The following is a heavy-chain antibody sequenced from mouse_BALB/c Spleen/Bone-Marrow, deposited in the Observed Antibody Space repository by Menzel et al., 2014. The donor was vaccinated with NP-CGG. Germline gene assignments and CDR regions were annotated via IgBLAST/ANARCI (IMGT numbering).Heavy chain of an antibody. CDR3: AREGWLLRFDY. D-gene: IGHD2-3*01. CDR1: GYIFTSYV. Sequence: EVKLQESGPELVKPGTSVKMSCKASGYIFTSYVMDWVKPKPGQGLEWIGYINPYNDVTNYNEKFKGKATLTSDKSSSTAYMEVSSLTSEDSAVYYCAREGWLLRFDYWGQGTTLTVSS. CDR2: INPYNDVT. J-gene: IGHJ2*01. V-gene: IGHV1-14*01.